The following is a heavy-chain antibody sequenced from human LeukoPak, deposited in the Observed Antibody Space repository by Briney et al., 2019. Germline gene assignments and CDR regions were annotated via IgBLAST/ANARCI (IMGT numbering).Heavy chain of an antibody. CDR3: ARGSPTYCSGGSCYSGGDY. V-gene: IGHV1-18*01. J-gene: IGHJ4*02. CDR1: GYTFTSYG. D-gene: IGHD2-15*01. CDR2: ISAYNGNT. Sequence: ASVKVSCKASGYTFTSYGISWVRQAPGQGLEWMGWISAYNGNTNYAQKLQGRVTMTTDTSTSTAYMELRSQRSDDTAVYYCARGSPTYCSGGSCYSGGDYWGQGTLVTVSS.